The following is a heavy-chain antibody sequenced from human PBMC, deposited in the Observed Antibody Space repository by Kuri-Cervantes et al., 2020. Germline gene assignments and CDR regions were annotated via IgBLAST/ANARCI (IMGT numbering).Heavy chain of an antibody. V-gene: IGHV1-69*05. Sequence: SVKVSCKASGYTFTSYAMHWVRQAPGQGLEWMGGIIPIFGTANYAQKFQGRVTITTDGSTSTAYMELSSLRSEDTAVYYCARGYSYGHLWGQGTLVTVSS. CDR2: IIPIFGTA. J-gene: IGHJ5*02. CDR1: GYTFTSYA. CDR3: ARGYSYGHL. D-gene: IGHD5-18*01.